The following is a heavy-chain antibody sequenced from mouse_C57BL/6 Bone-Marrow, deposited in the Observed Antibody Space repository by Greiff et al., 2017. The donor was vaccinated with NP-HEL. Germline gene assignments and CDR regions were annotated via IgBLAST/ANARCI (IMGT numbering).Heavy chain of an antibody. Sequence: EVQLVESGGDLVKPGGSLKLSCAASGFTFSSYGMSWVRQTPDKRLEWVATISSGGSYTYYPDSVKGRVTIPRDNAKNTLYLLMSSLMSEDTAMYYCARRTYYYGSCHFAYWGQGTLVTVSA. CDR3: ARRTYYYGSCHFAY. J-gene: IGHJ3*01. D-gene: IGHD1-1*01. CDR1: GFTFSSYG. CDR2: ISSGGSYT. V-gene: IGHV5-6*01.